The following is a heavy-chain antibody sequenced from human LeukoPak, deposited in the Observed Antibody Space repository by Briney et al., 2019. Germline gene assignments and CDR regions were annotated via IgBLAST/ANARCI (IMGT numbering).Heavy chain of an antibody. CDR1: GASISSFH. D-gene: IGHD3-10*01. J-gene: IGHJ3*01. CDR2: IYYSGST. CDR3: ATDRGGGRAVFNV. V-gene: IGHV4-59*01. Sequence: PSETLSLTWSGSGASISSFHWSWIRQPPGKGLEGIGYIYYSGSTSYNPSLRSRVTISVDASKNHFSLRLSSVIAADTAMYYCATDRGGGRAVFNVWGQGTMVSVSS.